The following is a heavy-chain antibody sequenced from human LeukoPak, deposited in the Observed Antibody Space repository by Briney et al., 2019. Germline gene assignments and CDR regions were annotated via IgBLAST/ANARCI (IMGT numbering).Heavy chain of an antibody. V-gene: IGHV3-64*04. CDR1: GFTLSRNA. CDR2: ISSDGGST. D-gene: IGHD1-26*01. Sequence: PGGSLRLSCSASGFTLSRNAIHWVRQAPGKGLEDVSAISSDGGSTYYAESVKGRFSISRDSSRNTLYLQMSSLRAEDTAVYYCARLKGESSLFDYWGQGILVTVSS. J-gene: IGHJ4*02. CDR3: ARLKGESSLFDY.